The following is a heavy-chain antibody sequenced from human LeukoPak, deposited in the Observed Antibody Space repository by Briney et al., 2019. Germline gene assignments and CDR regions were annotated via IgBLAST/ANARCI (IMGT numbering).Heavy chain of an antibody. CDR3: ATYSGYRNY. Sequence: PGGSLRLSCAASGFTFSSYGMHWVRQAPGKGLEWVAVISYDGSNKYYADPVKGRFTISRDNSKNTLYLQMNSLRAEDTAVYYCATYSGYRNYWGQGTLVTVSS. D-gene: IGHD5-12*01. J-gene: IGHJ4*02. V-gene: IGHV3-30*03. CDR1: GFTFSSYG. CDR2: ISYDGSNK.